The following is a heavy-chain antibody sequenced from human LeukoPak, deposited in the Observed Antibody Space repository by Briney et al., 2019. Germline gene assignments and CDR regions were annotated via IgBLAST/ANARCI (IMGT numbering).Heavy chain of an antibody. Sequence: PSETLSLTCTVSGGSISSYYWSWIRQPPGKGLEWIGYIYYNGTINYNPSLKSRVTISVDTSKNQFSLKLSSVTAADTAVYYCARRIFSGFDPWGQGTLVTVSS. D-gene: IGHD3-9*01. CDR1: GGSISSYY. CDR3: ARRIFSGFDP. CDR2: IYYNGTI. V-gene: IGHV4-59*08. J-gene: IGHJ5*02.